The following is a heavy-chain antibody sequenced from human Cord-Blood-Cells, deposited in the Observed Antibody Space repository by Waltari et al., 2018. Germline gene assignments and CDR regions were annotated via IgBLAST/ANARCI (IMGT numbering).Heavy chain of an antibody. J-gene: IGHJ4*02. D-gene: IGHD1-26*01. CDR1: GFTFSGSA. Sequence: EVQLVESGGGLVQPGGSLKLSCAASGFTFSGSAMHWVRQASGKGREGVGRIRSKANSYATAYAAAVKGRFTISRDDSKNTAYLQMNSLKTEDTAVYYCTRHSRSGSYDDWGQGTLVTVSS. V-gene: IGHV3-73*02. CDR3: TRHSRSGSYDD. CDR2: IRSKANSYAT.